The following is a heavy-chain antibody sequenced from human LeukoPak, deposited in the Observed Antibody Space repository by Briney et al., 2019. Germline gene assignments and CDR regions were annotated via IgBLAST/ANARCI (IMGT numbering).Heavy chain of an antibody. CDR2: INPNSGGT. V-gene: IGHV1-2*02. J-gene: IGHJ4*02. CDR3: ARSRYCSGSSCYFNDY. D-gene: IGHD2-15*01. CDR1: GYTFTGYY. Sequence: VASVKVSCKASGYTFTGYYMHWVRQAPGQGLEWMGWINPNSGGTNYAQKFQGRVTMTRDTSISTAYMELSRLRSDDTAVYYCARSRYCSGSSCYFNDYWGQGTLVTVSS.